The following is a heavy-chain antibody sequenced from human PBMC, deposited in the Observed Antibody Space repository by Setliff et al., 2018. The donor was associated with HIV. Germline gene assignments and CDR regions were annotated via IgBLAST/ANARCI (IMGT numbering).Heavy chain of an antibody. V-gene: IGHV5-51*01. Sequence: GESLKISCRGSGYSFTTYWIAWVRQMPGKGLEWMGIIYSGDSETRYSPAFQGHVTVSVDKSINTAYLHWNSLKASDTAIYYCARTTSSKWEKWYFDVWGRGTLVTVSS. CDR2: IYSGDSET. CDR3: ARTTSSKWEKWYFDV. CDR1: GYSFTTYW. D-gene: IGHD4-4*01. J-gene: IGHJ2*01.